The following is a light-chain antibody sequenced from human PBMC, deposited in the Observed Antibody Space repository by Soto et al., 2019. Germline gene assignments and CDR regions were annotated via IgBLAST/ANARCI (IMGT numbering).Light chain of an antibody. CDR3: QQYHIYSWT. CDR1: QSISSW. Sequence: DIKMTQSPSTLSASVGDRVTITCRASQSISSWLDWYQQRPGKAPKVLIYRASHLESGVPSRFSASGSGTEFSLTINSLQADDFATYYCQQYHIYSWTFGQGTKVDIK. CDR2: RAS. J-gene: IGKJ1*01. V-gene: IGKV1-5*03.